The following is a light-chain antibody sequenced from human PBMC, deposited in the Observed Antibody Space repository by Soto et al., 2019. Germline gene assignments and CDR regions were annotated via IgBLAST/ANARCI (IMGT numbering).Light chain of an antibody. V-gene: IGKV1-39*01. CDR2: AAS. Sequence: DIQMTQSPSSLSASVGDRVTITCRASQSISSYLNWYQQKPGKAPKLLIYAASSLQSGVPSRFXGSGSGTDFTLTISSLQPEDFATYYCQQSYSTLLTFGGGTKVEIK. CDR1: QSISSY. J-gene: IGKJ4*01. CDR3: QQSYSTLLT.